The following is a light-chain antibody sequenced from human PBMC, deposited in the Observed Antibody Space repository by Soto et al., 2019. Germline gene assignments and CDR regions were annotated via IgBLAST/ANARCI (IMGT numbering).Light chain of an antibody. J-gene: IGLJ7*01. Sequence: QLVLTQPPSASGTPGQRVTISRSGSSSNIGSNYVYWYQQLPGSAPKLLIYRNDQRPSGVPDRFSASKSGTAASLAISGLRSEDEADYHCAAWDDSLSAVVFGGGTQLTVL. V-gene: IGLV1-47*01. CDR3: AAWDDSLSAVV. CDR2: RND. CDR1: SSNIGSNY.